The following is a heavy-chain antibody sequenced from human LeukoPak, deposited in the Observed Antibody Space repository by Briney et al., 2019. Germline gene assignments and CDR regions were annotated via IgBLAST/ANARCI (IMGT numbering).Heavy chain of an antibody. V-gene: IGHV3-11*01. D-gene: IGHD3-22*01. J-gene: IGHJ4*02. CDR3: ARLGYYDSRQINLDY. CDR1: GFTFSDYY. CDR2: ISSSGSTI. Sequence: NPGGSLRLSCAASGFTFSDYYMSWIRQAPGKGLEWVSYISSSGSTIYYADSVKGRFTISRDNAKNSLYLQMNSLRAEDTAVYYCARLGYYDSRQINLDYWGQGTLVTVSS.